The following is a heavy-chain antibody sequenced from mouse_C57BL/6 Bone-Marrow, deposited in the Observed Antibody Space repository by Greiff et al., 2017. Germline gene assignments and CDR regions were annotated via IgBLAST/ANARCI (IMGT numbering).Heavy chain of an antibody. CDR2: IYPRDGST. J-gene: IGHJ1*02. CDR3: ARLEFDGSSGDWYFDV. D-gene: IGHD1-1*01. CDR1: GYTFTSYD. V-gene: IGHV1-85*01. Sequence: VQLQQSGPELVKPGASVKLSCKASGYTFTSYDINWVKQRPGQGLEWIGWIYPRDGSTKSNEKFKGKATLTVDTSSSTAYMELHSLTAEDSAVYFCARLEFDGSSGDWYFDVWGTGTTVTGSS.